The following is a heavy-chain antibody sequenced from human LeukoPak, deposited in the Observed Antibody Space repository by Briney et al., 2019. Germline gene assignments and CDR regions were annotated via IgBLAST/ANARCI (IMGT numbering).Heavy chain of an antibody. CDR1: GSTFSSYW. CDR2: IKQDGSEK. Sequence: GGSLRLSCAASGSTFSSYWMSWVRQAPGKGLEWVANIKQDGSEKYYVDSVKGRFTISRDNAKNSLYLQMNSLRAEDTAVYYCARVALGGTALDYWGQGTLVTVSS. D-gene: IGHD3-16*01. J-gene: IGHJ4*02. CDR3: ARVALGGTALDY. V-gene: IGHV3-7*01.